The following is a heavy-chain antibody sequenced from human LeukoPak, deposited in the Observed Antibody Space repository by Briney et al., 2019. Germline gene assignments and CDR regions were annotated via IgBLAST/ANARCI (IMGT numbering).Heavy chain of an antibody. CDR1: GFTFSSYA. Sequence: GRSLRLSCAASGFTFSSYAMHWVRQAPGKGLEWVAVISYDGSNKYYADPVKGRFTISRDNSWNTLYLQMNSLRAEDTAVYYCAREAPKREMATITLYAFDIWGQGTMVTVSS. CDR3: AREAPKREMATITLYAFDI. J-gene: IGHJ3*02. D-gene: IGHD5-24*01. V-gene: IGHV3-30-3*01. CDR2: ISYDGSNK.